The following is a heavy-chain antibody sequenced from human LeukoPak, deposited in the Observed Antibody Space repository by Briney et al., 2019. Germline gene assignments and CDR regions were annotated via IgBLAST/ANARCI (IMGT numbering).Heavy chain of an antibody. CDR1: GFTFGDHY. J-gene: IGHJ6*02. CDR3: ARGHYGLDV. Sequence: GSLRLSCAASGFTFGDHYAGWIRQAPGKGLEWISYIYTSTNTIYYADSVKGRFTISRDNAKNSVYLQMSSLRAEDTAVYYCARGHYGLDVWGQGTTVTVSS. V-gene: IGHV3-11*01. CDR2: IYTSTNTI.